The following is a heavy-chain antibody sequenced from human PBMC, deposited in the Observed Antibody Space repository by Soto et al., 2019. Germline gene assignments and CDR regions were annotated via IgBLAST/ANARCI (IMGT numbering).Heavy chain of an antibody. V-gene: IGHV1-3*05. J-gene: IGHJ4*02. CDR2: INAGNGNT. CDR3: ARAWVVVTAPDY. Sequence: QVQLVQSGAEEKKPGASVKVSCKASGYTFTSYAMHWVRQAPGQRLEWMGWINAGNGNTKYSQKXXGXLTITRDTTASTAYMELSSLRSEDTAVYYCARAWVVVTAPDYWGQGTLVTVSS. CDR1: GYTFTSYA. D-gene: IGHD2-21*02.